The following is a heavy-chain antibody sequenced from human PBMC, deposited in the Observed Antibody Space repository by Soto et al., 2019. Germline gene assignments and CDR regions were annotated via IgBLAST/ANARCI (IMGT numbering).Heavy chain of an antibody. V-gene: IGHV1-18*01. CDR3: ARDSYCDSSGYSIFDF. Sequence: ASVKVSCKAAGYTFTSYGFSWVRQAPGQGLEWMGWISAYNGNTNYAQKLQGRVTTTTDTSTSTAYMELRSLRSDDTAVYYCARDSYCDSSGYSIFDFWGQGTLVTVSS. D-gene: IGHD3-22*01. CDR2: ISAYNGNT. J-gene: IGHJ4*02. CDR1: GYTFTSYG.